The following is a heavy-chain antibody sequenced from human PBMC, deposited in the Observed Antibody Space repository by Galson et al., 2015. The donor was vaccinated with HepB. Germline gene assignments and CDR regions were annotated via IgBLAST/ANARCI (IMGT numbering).Heavy chain of an antibody. CDR3: ATLSDCSSTTCRDY. D-gene: IGHD2-2*01. CDR1: GFTFSSYA. J-gene: IGHJ4*02. CDR2: IWYDGTDK. V-gene: IGHV3-33*08. Sequence: SLRLSCAASGFTFSSYAMHWVRQAPGKGLEWVAVIWYDGTDKYYADSVKGRFTISRDNSKNTLYLQMNSLRAEDTAVYYCATLSDCSSTTCRDYWGQGTLVTVSS.